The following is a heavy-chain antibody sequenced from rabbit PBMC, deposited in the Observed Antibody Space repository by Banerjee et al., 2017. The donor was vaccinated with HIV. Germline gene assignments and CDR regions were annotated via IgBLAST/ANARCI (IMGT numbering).Heavy chain of an antibody. CDR1: GFSFSSGYD. CDR3: ARDTTASSIYFNL. V-gene: IGHV1S40*01. Sequence: QQLVESGGGLVKPGASLTLTCKASGFSFSSGYDMCWVRQAPGKGLEWIGCIYTGSGNTAYASWAKGRFTISKTSSTTVTLQMTGLTAADTATYFCARDTTASSIYFNLWGPGTLVTVS. CDR2: IYTGSGNT. J-gene: IGHJ4*01. D-gene: IGHD1-1*01.